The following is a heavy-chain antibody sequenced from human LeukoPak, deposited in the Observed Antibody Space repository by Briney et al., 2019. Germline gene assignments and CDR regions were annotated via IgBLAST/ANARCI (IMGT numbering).Heavy chain of an antibody. CDR3: AREGGSYRPLDY. CDR1: GFTFSSYG. D-gene: IGHD3-16*02. CDR2: ISYDGSNK. J-gene: IGHJ4*02. V-gene: IGHV3-30*03. Sequence: GGSLRLSCAASGFTFSSYGMHWVRQAPGKGLEWVAVISYDGSNKYYADSVKGRFTISRDSSKNTLYLQMNSLRAEDTAVYYCAREGGSYRPLDYSGQGTLVTVSS.